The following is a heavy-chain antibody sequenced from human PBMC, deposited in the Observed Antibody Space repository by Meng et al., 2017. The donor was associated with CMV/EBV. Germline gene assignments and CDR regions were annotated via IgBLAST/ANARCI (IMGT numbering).Heavy chain of an antibody. D-gene: IGHD6-6*01. J-gene: IGHJ4*02. V-gene: IGHV3-9*01. CDR1: GFTFDDYA. CDR2: ISWNSGSI. Sequence: GGSLRLSCAASGFTFDDYAMHWVRQAPGKGLEWVSGISWNSGSIGYADSVKGRFTISRDNAKNSLYLQMNSLRAEDTAFYYCAKDPALRGSPSPPPFDYLGQGTLVTVSS. CDR3: AKDPALRGSPSPPPFDY.